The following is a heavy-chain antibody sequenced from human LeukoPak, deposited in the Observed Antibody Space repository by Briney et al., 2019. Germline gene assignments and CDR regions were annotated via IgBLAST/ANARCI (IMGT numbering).Heavy chain of an antibody. Sequence: SETLSLTCTVSGGSISSSYWSWIRQPPGKGLEWIGYIYYSGSTNYNPSLKSRVTISVDTSKNQFSLKLSSVTAADTAVYYCARSNGKTIAAVSSGFDPWGQGTLVTVSS. D-gene: IGHD6-25*01. CDR2: IYYSGST. CDR1: GGSISSSY. CDR3: ARSNGKTIAAVSSGFDP. V-gene: IGHV4-59*01. J-gene: IGHJ5*02.